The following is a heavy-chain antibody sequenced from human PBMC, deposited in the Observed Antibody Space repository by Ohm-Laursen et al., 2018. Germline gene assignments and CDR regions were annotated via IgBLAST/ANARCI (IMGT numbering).Heavy chain of an antibody. CDR3: ARADYVWGSYRGNSYFDY. Sequence: SETLSLTCAVYGGSFSGYYWSWIRQPPGKGLEWIGEINHSGSTNYNPSLKSRVTISVDTSKNQFSLKLSSVTAADTAVYYCARADYVWGSYRGNSYFDYWGQGTLVTVSS. CDR1: GGSFSGYY. V-gene: IGHV4-34*01. J-gene: IGHJ4*02. D-gene: IGHD3-16*02. CDR2: INHSGST.